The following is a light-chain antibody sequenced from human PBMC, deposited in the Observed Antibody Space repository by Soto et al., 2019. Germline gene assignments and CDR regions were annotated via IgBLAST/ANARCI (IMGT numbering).Light chain of an antibody. CDR2: EVS. Sequence: QSALTQPPSASGSPGQSVTISCTGTSSDVGGYNYVSWYQQHPGKAPKLMIYEVSKRPSGVPDRFSGSKSGNTASLTVSGLQAEDEADYYCSSYAGSNVVVFGTGTKV. V-gene: IGLV2-8*01. CDR3: SSYAGSNVVV. J-gene: IGLJ1*01. CDR1: SSDVGGYNY.